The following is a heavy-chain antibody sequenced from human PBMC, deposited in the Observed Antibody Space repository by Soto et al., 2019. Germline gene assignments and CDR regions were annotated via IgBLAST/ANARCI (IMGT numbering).Heavy chain of an antibody. Sequence: SETLSLACSVSGGSISGSYWSWIRQSPGKGLEWLGYVYYTGSTNYSPSLRSRVSISVDTSKNEFSLRLSSVTAADTAVYFCARSVAVPGAHIDYWGQGTQVTVSS. CDR2: VYYTGST. CDR3: ARSVAVPGAHIDY. D-gene: IGHD6-19*01. J-gene: IGHJ4*02. V-gene: IGHV4-59*01. CDR1: GGSISGSY.